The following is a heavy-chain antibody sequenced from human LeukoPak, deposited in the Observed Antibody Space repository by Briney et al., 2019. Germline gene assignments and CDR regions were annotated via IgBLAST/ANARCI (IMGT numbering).Heavy chain of an antibody. D-gene: IGHD6-19*01. CDR3: ARAIAVAGPYYFDY. J-gene: IGHJ4*02. CDR1: GFTFSNHA. CDR2: ITYDGSNK. V-gene: IGHV3-30-3*01. Sequence: GGSLRLSCAASGFTFSNHAIHWVRQAPGKGLEWVAVITYDGSNKYYADSVKGRFTISRDNSKNTLYLQMDSLRVEDTAVYYCARAIAVAGPYYFDYWGQGTLVTVSS.